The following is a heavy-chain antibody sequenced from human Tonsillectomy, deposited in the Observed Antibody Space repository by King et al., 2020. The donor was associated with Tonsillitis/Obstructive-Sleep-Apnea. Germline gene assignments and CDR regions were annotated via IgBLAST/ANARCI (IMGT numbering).Heavy chain of an antibody. J-gene: IGHJ3*01. Sequence: VQLVESGGGLVQPGGSLRLSCRASGFTFSTYEMNWVRRTPGRGLEWLSYISSSSLTKYYADSVRGRFTISRDNAENSLYLQMNSLRSEDTAVYYCARDFHHYTSLDACDLWGRRTMVAVSS. CDR3: ARDFHHYTSLDACDL. D-gene: IGHD4-11*01. V-gene: IGHV3-48*03. CDR2: ISSSSLTK. CDR1: GFTFSTYE.